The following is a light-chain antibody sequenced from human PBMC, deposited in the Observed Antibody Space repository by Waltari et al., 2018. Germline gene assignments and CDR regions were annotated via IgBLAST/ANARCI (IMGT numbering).Light chain of an antibody. V-gene: IGLV2-18*02. CDR1: RSDVGGCNL. CDR3: TSYTSSGTLL. CDR2: EVT. Sequence: QSALTQPPSVSGSPGQSVTTPCTGTRSDVGGCNLSSSSRQPPGTAPKLMIYEVTYRPSGVPDRFSGSKSGNTASLTISGLQAEDEADYYCTSYTSSGTLLFGGGTKLTVV. J-gene: IGLJ2*01.